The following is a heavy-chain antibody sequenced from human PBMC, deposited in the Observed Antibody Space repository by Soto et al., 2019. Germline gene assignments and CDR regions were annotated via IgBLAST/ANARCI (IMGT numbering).Heavy chain of an antibody. CDR2: IKSKTDGGTT. CDR3: TTHRVLEWLLFRHHFDY. CDR1: GFTFSNAW. V-gene: IGHV3-15*01. D-gene: IGHD3-3*01. J-gene: IGHJ4*02. Sequence: GGSLRLSCAASGFTFSNAWMSWVRQAPGKGLEWVGRIKSKTDGGTTDYAAPVKGRFTISRDDSKNTLYLQMNSLKTEDTAVYYCTTHRVLEWLLFRHHFDYWGQGTLVTVSS.